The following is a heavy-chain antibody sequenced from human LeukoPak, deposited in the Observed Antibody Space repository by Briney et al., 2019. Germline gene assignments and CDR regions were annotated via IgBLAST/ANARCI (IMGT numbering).Heavy chain of an antibody. J-gene: IGHJ4*02. D-gene: IGHD3-10*01. CDR1: GGSISHYY. V-gene: IGHV4-59*08. CDR2: IYYSGST. Sequence: PSETLSLTCTVSGGSISHYYWSWIRQPPGKGLEWIGYIYYSGSTNYNPSLKSRVTISVDTSKNQFSLKLSSVTAADTAVYYCARQYSYYYGSGSYPYWGQGTLVTVSS. CDR3: ARQYSYYYGSGSYPY.